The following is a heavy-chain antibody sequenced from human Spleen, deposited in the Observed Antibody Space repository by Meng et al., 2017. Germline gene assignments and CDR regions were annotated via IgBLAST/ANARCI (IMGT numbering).Heavy chain of an antibody. Sequence: SETLSLTCALYGGSFSDYYWSWIRQSPGKGLEWIGEINHSGSTNYNPSLESRATISVDTSQNNLSLKLSSVTAADSAVYYCARGPTTMAHDFDYWGQGTLVTVSS. V-gene: IGHV4-34*01. J-gene: IGHJ4*02. CDR1: GGSFSDYY. CDR2: INHSGST. CDR3: ARGPTTMAHDFDY. D-gene: IGHD4-11*01.